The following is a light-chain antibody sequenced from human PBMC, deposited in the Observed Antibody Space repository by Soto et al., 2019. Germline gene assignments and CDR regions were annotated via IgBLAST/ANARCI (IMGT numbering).Light chain of an antibody. Sequence: QSVLTQPPSVSGAPGQRVTISCTGSSSNIGAGYDVHWYQQRPGAAPKLMISEVSRRPSGVPERFSGSKSGNTASLTVSGLQADDEAHYYCSSYAGSNNVVFGTGTKGTVL. CDR1: SSNIGAGYD. CDR3: SSYAGSNNVV. CDR2: EVS. J-gene: IGLJ1*01. V-gene: IGLV1-40*01.